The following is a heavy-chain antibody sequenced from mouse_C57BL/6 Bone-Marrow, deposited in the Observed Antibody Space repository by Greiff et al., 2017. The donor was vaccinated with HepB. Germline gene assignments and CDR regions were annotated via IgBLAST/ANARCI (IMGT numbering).Heavy chain of an antibody. V-gene: IGHV1-61*01. D-gene: IGHD1-1*01. CDR1: GYTFTSYW. Sequence: VQLQQPGAELVRPGSSVKLSCKASGYTFTSYWMDWVKQRPGQGLEWIGNIDPSDSETHYNQKFKDKATLTVDKSSSTAYMQLSSLTSEDSAVYYCARSCYYYGSRDDWGQGTTLTVAS. CDR3: ARSCYYYGSRDD. J-gene: IGHJ2*01. CDR2: IDPSDSET.